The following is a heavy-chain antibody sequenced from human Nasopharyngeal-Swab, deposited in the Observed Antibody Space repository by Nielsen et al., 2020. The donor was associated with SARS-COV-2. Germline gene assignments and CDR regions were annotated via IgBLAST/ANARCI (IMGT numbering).Heavy chain of an antibody. D-gene: IGHD4-23*01. Sequence: GGSLRLSCAASGFTFRSYGMHWVRQAPGKGLDWVAVISYDGTEKYYADSVKGRFTISRDNAKNTLFLQMNSLRVEDTAVYYCAEEPKLDDGGLYYYYYGVDVWGQGTTVTVSS. CDR1: GFTFRSYG. CDR2: ISYDGTEK. CDR3: AEEPKLDDGGLYYYYYGVDV. J-gene: IGHJ6*02. V-gene: IGHV3-30*18.